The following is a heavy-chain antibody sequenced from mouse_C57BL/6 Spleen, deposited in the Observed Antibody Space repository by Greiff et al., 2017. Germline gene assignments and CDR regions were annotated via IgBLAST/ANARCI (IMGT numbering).Heavy chain of an antibody. CDR2: ITPNNGGT. CDR1: GYTFTDYN. V-gene: IGHV1-18*01. CDR3: ARGRNYYAMDY. J-gene: IGHJ4*01. Sequence: VQLQQSGPELVKPGASVKIPCKASGYTFTDYNMDWVKQSHGKSLEWIGDITPNNGGTIYNQKFKGKATLTVDKSSSTAYMELRSLTSEDTAVYYCARGRNYYAMDYWGQGTSVTVSS.